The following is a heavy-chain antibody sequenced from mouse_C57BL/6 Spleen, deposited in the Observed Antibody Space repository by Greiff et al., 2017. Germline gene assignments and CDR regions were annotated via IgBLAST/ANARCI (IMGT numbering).Heavy chain of an antibody. V-gene: IGHV1-15*01. CDR2: IDPETGGT. D-gene: IGHD2-5*01. J-gene: IGHJ1*03. CDR1: GYTFTDYE. Sequence: VQLQQSGAELVRPGASVTLSCKASGYTFTDYEMHWVKQTPVHGLEWIGAIDPETGGTAYNQKFKGKAILTADKSSSTAYMELRSLTSEDSAVYYCTRRYSNHGYFDVWGTGTTVTVSS. CDR3: TRRYSNHGYFDV.